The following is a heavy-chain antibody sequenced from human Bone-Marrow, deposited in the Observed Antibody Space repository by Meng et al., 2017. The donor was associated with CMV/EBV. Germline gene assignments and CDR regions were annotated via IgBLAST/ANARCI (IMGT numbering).Heavy chain of an antibody. CDR1: GYTFTSYY. D-gene: IGHD3-10*01. V-gene: IGHV1-46*01. J-gene: IGHJ4*01. Sequence: ASVKVSCKASGYTFTSYYMHWVRQAPGQGLEWMGIINPSGGSTSYAQKFQGRVTMTRDTSTSTVYMELSSLRSEDTAVYYCGRVHRAPRYFDDWGQGTLVTVSS. CDR2: INPSGGST. CDR3: GRVHRAPRYFDD.